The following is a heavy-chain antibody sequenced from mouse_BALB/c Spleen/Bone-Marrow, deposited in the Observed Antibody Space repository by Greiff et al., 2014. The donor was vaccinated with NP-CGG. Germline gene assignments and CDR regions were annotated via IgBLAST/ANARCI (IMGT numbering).Heavy chain of an antibody. Sequence: QVQLKESGAELVRPGASVTLSCKASGYTFTDYEMHWVKQTPVHGLEWIGAIDPETGGTAYNQKFKGKATLTADKSSSTAYMELRSLTSEDSAVYYCTRCDGNYGWFAYWGQGTLVTVSA. V-gene: IGHV1-15*01. D-gene: IGHD2-1*01. CDR2: IDPETGGT. J-gene: IGHJ3*01. CDR3: TRCDGNYGWFAY. CDR1: GYTFTDYE.